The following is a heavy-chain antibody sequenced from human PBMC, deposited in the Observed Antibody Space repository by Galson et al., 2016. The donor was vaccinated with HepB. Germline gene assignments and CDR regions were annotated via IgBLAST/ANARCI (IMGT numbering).Heavy chain of an antibody. D-gene: IGHD2-2*01. CDR2: TTYDGRFK. Sequence: SLRLSCAASGFTFSQRGMHWVRQAPGKGLEWVTHTTYDGRFKWYADSVKGRFTISRDNAMNTLNLQLSGLRAEDTAVYYCATDRCSSTSCHHKYLFDHWGQGTLVTVSS. V-gene: IGHV3-30*03. CDR1: GFTFSQRG. J-gene: IGHJ4*02. CDR3: ATDRCSSTSCHHKYLFDH.